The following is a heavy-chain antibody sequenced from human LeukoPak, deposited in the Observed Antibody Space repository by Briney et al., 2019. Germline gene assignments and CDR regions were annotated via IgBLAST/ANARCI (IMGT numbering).Heavy chain of an antibody. D-gene: IGHD3-9*01. CDR2: IIPILGIA. CDR1: GYTFTSYG. CDR3: AREAPGGDILTGYYIDY. V-gene: IGHV1-69*04. J-gene: IGHJ4*02. Sequence: ASVKVSCKASGYTFTSYGISWVRQAPGQGLEWMGRIIPILGIANYAQKFQGRVTITADKSTSTAYMELSSLRSEDTAVYYCAREAPGGDILTGYYIDYWGQGTLVTVSS.